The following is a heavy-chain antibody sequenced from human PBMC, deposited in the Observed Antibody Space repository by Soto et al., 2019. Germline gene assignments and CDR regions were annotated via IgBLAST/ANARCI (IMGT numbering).Heavy chain of an antibody. Sequence: SETLSLTCTVSGGSISGYYWSWIRQPPGKGLEWIGYIYYIGSTNYNPSLKIRITISVDTSKNQFSLKLSSVTAAYTAVYYCARFKSNYGVREFYFDNWGQETLAT. CDR3: ARFKSNYGVREFYFDN. V-gene: IGHV4-59*01. J-gene: IGHJ4*02. CDR1: GGSISGYY. CDR2: IYYIGST. D-gene: IGHD4-4*01.